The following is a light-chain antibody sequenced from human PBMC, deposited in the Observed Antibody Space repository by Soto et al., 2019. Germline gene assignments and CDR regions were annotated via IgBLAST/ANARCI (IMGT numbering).Light chain of an antibody. J-gene: IGKJ4*01. Sequence: EIVMTQSPLSLPVTPGEPASISCRSSRSLLHRSGYTYMDWYVQKPGQSPQLLIYMTSNRASGVPDRISASGSGTDFTLKISRVEAEDVGVYYCMQSLQSRSFGGGTKVEIK. CDR1: RSLLHRSGYTY. CDR3: MQSLQSRS. CDR2: MTS. V-gene: IGKV2-28*01.